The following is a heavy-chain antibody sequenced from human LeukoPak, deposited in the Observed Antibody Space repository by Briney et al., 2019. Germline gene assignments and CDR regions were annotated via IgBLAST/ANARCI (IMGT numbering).Heavy chain of an antibody. Sequence: GGSLRLSCAASGFTFSSYGMSWVRQAPGKGLEWVSAISGSGGSTYYADSVKGRFTISRDNSKNTLYLQMNSLRAEDTAVYYCAKVADSSGYRNLDYWGQGTLVTVSS. V-gene: IGHV3-23*01. D-gene: IGHD3-22*01. CDR3: AKVADSSGYRNLDY. CDR2: ISGSGGST. CDR1: GFTFSSYG. J-gene: IGHJ4*02.